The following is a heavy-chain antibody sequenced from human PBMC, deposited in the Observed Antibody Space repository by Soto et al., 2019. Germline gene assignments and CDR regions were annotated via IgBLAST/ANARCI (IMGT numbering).Heavy chain of an antibody. V-gene: IGHV4-59*06. CDR3: ARDGGGSSGYDFGY. CDR1: GGSISSYY. CDR2: IYYSGST. J-gene: IGHJ4*02. Sequence: PSETLSLTCTVSGGSISSYYWSWIRQHPGKGLEWIGYIYYSGSTYYNPSLKSRVTISVDTSKNQFSLKLSSVTAAVTAVYYCARDGGGSSGYDFGYWGQGTLVTVSS. D-gene: IGHD5-12*01.